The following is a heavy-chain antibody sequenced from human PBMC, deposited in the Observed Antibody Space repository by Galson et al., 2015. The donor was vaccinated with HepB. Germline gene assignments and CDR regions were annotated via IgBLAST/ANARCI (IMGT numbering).Heavy chain of an antibody. J-gene: IGHJ6*03. CDR1: GGSISSYY. CDR2: IYTSGSP. D-gene: IGHD2-15*01. V-gene: IGHV4-4*07. CDR3: ARDSGGEYYYYMDV. Sequence: ETLSLTCTVSGGSISSYYWSWIRPPAGKGLEWIGRIYTSGSPNYNPSLKSRVTMSVDTSKNQFSLKLSSVTAADTAVYYCARDSGGEYYYYMDVWGKGTTVTVSS.